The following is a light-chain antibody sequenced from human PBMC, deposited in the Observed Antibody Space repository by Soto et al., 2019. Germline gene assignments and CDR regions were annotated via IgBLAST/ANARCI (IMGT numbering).Light chain of an antibody. CDR2: GAS. J-gene: IGKJ2*01. V-gene: IGKV3-15*01. CDR1: QSVNSN. CDR3: QHYNDWPYT. Sequence: EIVMTQSPATLSVSPGERATLPCRASQSVNSNLAWYQQKPGQAPRLLIHGASTRATGIAARFSGSGSGTEFTLTISSLQSEDYAIYYCQHYNDWPYTFGQGTKVEI.